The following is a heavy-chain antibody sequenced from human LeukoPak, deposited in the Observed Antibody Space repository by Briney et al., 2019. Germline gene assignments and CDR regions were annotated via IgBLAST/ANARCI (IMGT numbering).Heavy chain of an antibody. CDR1: GYTFTGYY. CDR2: ISYDGSNK. J-gene: IGHJ4*02. CDR3: ARDMGYCSSTSCYFFDY. D-gene: IGHD2-2*01. V-gene: IGHV3-30-3*01. Sequence: SCKASGYTFTGYYMHWVRQAPGKGLEWVAVISYDGSNKYYADSVKGRFTISRDNSKNTLYLQMNSLRAEDTAVYYCARDMGYCSSTSCYFFDYWGQGTLVTVSS.